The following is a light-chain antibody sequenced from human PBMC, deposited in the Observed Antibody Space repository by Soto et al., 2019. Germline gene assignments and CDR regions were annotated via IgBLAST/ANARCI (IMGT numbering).Light chain of an antibody. V-gene: IGKV3-11*01. Sequence: EVVLTQSPAILSLSPGERATLSCRASQSVSVNFAWYQQKPGQAPRPLIYSASDRAPGIPARFSGSWSGTDFTLTISSLEPEDFAVYFCQERNRWPRGTFGAGTKVEIK. CDR2: SAS. CDR1: QSVSVN. J-gene: IGKJ4*01. CDR3: QERNRWPRGT.